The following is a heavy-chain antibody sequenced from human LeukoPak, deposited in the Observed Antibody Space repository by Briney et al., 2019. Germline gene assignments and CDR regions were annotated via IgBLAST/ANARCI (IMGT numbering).Heavy chain of an antibody. CDR2: IYHSGST. CDR3: ARGYNPNWFDP. CDR1: GGSVSSGGYS. J-gene: IGHJ5*02. V-gene: IGHV4-30-2*01. Sequence: SQTLSLTCAVSGGSVSSGGYSWSRIRQPPGTGPEWIGYIYHSGSTYYNPSLKSRVTVSVDRSKNQFSLKLSSVTAADTAVYYCARGYNPNWFDPWGQGTLVTVSS. D-gene: IGHD1-14*01.